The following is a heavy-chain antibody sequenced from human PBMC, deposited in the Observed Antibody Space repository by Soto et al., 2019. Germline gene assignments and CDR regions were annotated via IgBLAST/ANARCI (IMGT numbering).Heavy chain of an antibody. V-gene: IGHV1-69*01. CDR3: ARGGKERFRGPGMDV. CDR1: GDRFSTYA. Sequence: QVQLVQSGAEVRKPGSSVRVSCRASGDRFSTYAINWVRQAPGQGLEWLGGIITFFGAAMYAQKFQDRVTSTADEFTTTAYLELSSLRPEDTAVYYCARGGKERFRGPGMDVWGQGTTVTVSS. CDR2: IITFFGAA. D-gene: IGHD1-1*01. J-gene: IGHJ6*02.